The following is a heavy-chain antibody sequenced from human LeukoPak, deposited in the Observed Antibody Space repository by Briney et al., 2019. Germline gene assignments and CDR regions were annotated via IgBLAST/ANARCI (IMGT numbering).Heavy chain of an antibody. J-gene: IGHJ6*03. V-gene: IGHV3-48*01. CDR2: ISSGSSSI. CDR3: ARRTEVWKSYGSYYYYMDV. D-gene: IGHD1-26*01. Sequence: GGSLRLSCAGSGFTFSSYDMNWVRQAPGKGLEWASYISSGSSSIDYADSVKGRFTVSRDNAKNSLYLQMNSLRVEDTAVYYCARRTEVWKSYGSYYYYMDVWGKGTTVTVSS. CDR1: GFTFSSYD.